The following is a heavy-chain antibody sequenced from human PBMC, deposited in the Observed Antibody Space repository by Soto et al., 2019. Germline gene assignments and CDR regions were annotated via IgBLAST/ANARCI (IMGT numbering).Heavy chain of an antibody. J-gene: IGHJ4*02. V-gene: IGHV3-23*01. D-gene: IGHD1-20*01. CDR2: IFQSGAT. Sequence: GGSLRLSCAASGFTLSTYTMNWVRQPPGKGLEWVSVIFQSGATFYTDSVKGRFTISRDNSKSMVYLQMDSLRADDTALYYCAKDRHPDGIWSFEYWGRGILVTVSS. CDR1: GFTLSTYT. CDR3: AKDRHPDGIWSFEY.